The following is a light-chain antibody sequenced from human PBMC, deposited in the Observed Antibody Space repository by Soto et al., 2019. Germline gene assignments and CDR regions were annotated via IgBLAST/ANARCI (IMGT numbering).Light chain of an antibody. J-gene: IGKJ1*01. CDR3: QQYGSSRLA. CDR1: QSVSSSY. V-gene: IGKV3-20*01. CDR2: GAS. Sequence: EIVLTQSPGTPSLSPGERATLSCRASQSVSSSYLAWYQQKPGQAPRLLIYGASSRDTGIPDRFSGSGSGTDFTLTISRLEPEDFAVYYCQQYGSSRLAFGQGTKVEIK.